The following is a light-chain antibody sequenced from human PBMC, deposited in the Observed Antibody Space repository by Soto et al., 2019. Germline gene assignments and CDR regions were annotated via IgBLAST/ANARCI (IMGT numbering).Light chain of an antibody. Sequence: DIVLTQSPGTLSLSPRETASLSCRASQNVDTSLAWYQQRPGRAPRLLMSEASRRAAGIPARFSGTGSGTDFTLTTPGLDPEAVAVHYCHQRYNWPLTFGAGTRVEI. CDR2: EAS. J-gene: IGKJ4*01. CDR3: HQRYNWPLT. V-gene: IGKV3-11*01. CDR1: QNVDTS.